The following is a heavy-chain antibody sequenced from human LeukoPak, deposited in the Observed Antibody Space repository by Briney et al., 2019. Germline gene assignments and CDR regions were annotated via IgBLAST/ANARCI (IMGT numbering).Heavy chain of an antibody. CDR3: ARGITGTTGWNY. CDR1: GGSLSGYY. CDR2: INHSGST. D-gene: IGHD1-14*01. Sequence: SETLSLTCAVYGGSLSGYYWSWIRQPPGKGLEWIGEINHSGSTNYNPSLKSRVTISVDTSKNQFSLKLSSVTAADTAVYYCARGITGTTGWNYWGQGTLVTVSS. V-gene: IGHV4-34*01. J-gene: IGHJ4*02.